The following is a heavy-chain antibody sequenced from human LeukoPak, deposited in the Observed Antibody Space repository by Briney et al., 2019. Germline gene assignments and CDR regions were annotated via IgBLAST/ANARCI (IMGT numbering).Heavy chain of an antibody. CDR2: INTDGSTT. Sequence: GGSLRLSCAASGFTFSNYWIHWVRQAPGKGPVWVSRINTDGSTTSYADFVKGRFTISRDNAKDTLYLQMNSLGVEDTAVYYCAREEWNDGVYMDVWGKGTTVTVSS. J-gene: IGHJ6*03. V-gene: IGHV3-74*01. CDR3: AREEWNDGVYMDV. D-gene: IGHD1-1*01. CDR1: GFTFSNYW.